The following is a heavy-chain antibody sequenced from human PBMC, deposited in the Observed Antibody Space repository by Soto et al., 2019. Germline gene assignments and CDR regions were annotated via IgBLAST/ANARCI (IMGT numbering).Heavy chain of an antibody. CDR3: AREEMVRDYYYYYGMDV. CDR1: GYTFTGYY. V-gene: IGHV1-2*04. CDR2: INPNSGGT. D-gene: IGHD3-10*01. Sequence: GASVKVSCKASGYTFTGYYMHWVRQAPGQGLEWMGWINPNSGGTNYAQKFQGWVTMTRDTSISTAYMELSRLRSDDTAVYYCAREEMVRDYYYYYGMDVWGQGTTVTVSS. J-gene: IGHJ6*02.